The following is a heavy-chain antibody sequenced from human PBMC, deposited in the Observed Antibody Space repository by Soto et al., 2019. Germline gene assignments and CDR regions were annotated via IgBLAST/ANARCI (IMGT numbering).Heavy chain of an antibody. V-gene: IGHV4-59*01. Sequence: SETISFKCTVSCRSISTYYLTWIRQSPRKVVESIGYIYKTXSTHYNPSLNGRVAISLDTSRNKFSLELNCVTDADTDVYFCARQIGDYPFDILGQGRMVTVSS. CDR3: ARQIGDYPFDI. CDR1: CRSISTYY. D-gene: IGHD3-3*01. J-gene: IGHJ3*02. CDR2: IYKTXST.